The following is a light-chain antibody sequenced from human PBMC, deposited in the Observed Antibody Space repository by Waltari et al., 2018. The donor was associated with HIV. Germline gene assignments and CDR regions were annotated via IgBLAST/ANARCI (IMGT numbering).Light chain of an antibody. V-gene: IGKV3-20*01. J-gene: IGKJ1*01. CDR3: QQYGNSQT. Sequence: VLTQSPVTLSLSPGETATLSCRASFSVLGHYLAWYQHRPGQPPRLLIYRASTRAPGVPHRFSGSGSGTDFTLTISGLESEDFAIYYCQQYGNSQTFGQGTKVDIK. CDR1: FSVLGHY. CDR2: RAS.